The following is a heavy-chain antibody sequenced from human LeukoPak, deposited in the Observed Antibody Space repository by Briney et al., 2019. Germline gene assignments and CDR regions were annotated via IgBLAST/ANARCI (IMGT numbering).Heavy chain of an antibody. CDR2: INPNSGGT. CDR1: GYTFTGYY. V-gene: IGHV1-2*02. CDR3: ATLSPYGGYAIFDY. Sequence: ASVKVSCKASGYTFTGYYMHWVRQAPGQGLEWMGWINPNSGGTNYAQKFQGRVTMTRDTSISTAYMELSRLRSDDTAVYYCATLSPYGGYAIFDYWGQGTLVTVSS. D-gene: IGHD5-12*01. J-gene: IGHJ4*02.